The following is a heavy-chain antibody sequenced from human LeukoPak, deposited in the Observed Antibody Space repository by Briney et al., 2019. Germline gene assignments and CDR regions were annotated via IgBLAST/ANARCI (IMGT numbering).Heavy chain of an antibody. V-gene: IGHV3-7*01. CDR2: IKQDGSEK. CDR3: ARESGYSSGWGYYFDY. D-gene: IGHD6-19*01. J-gene: IGHJ4*02. Sequence: GGSLRLSCAASGFTLSSYWMSWVRQAPGKGLERVANIKQDGSEKYYVDSVKGRFTISRDNAKNSLYLQMNSLRAEDTAVYYCARESGYSSGWGYYFDYWGQGTLVTVSS. CDR1: GFTLSSYW.